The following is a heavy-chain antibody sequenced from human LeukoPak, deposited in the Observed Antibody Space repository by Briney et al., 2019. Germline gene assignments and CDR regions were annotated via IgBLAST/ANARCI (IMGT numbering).Heavy chain of an antibody. D-gene: IGHD3-22*01. Sequence: ASVKVSCKASGYTFTGYYMHWVRQAPGQGLEWMGWINPNSGGTNYAQEFQGWGTMTRDTSISTAYMELSRLRSDDTAVYYCASYYYDSGGYRGGVDYWGQGTLVTVSS. CDR3: ASYYYDSGGYRGGVDY. CDR2: INPNSGGT. J-gene: IGHJ4*02. CDR1: GYTFTGYY. V-gene: IGHV1-2*04.